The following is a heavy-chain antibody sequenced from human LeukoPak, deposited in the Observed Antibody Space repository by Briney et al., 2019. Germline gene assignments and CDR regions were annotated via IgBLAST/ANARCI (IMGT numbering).Heavy chain of an antibody. CDR1: GYTFTSYD. J-gene: IGHJ6*03. V-gene: IGHV1-8*01. CDR2: TNPNSGTT. CDR3: ARVSTVLRFLEWLPTYYYYYYMDV. Sequence: ASVKVSCKASGYTFTSYDINWVRQATGQGLEWMGWTNPNSGTTGYAQKFQGRVTMTRNTSISTAYMELSSLRSEDTAVYYCARVSTVLRFLEWLPTYYYYYYMDVWGKGTTVTVSS. D-gene: IGHD3-3*01.